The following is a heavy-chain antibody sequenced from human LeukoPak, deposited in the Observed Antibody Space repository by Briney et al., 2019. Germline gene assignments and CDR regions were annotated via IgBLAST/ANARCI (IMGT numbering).Heavy chain of an antibody. Sequence: ASVKVSCKASGYTFTGYYMHWARQAPGQGLEWMGWINPNSGGTNYAQKFQGRVTMTRDTSISTAYMELSRLRSDDTAVYYCARDRYYDILTGYYATYDYWGQGTLVTVSS. CDR3: ARDRYYDILTGYYATYDY. CDR2: INPNSGGT. V-gene: IGHV1-2*02. D-gene: IGHD3-9*01. J-gene: IGHJ4*02. CDR1: GYTFTGYY.